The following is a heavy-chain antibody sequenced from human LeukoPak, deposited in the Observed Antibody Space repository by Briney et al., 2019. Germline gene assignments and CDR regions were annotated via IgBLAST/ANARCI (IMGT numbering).Heavy chain of an antibody. D-gene: IGHD3-9*01. J-gene: IGHJ3*02. Sequence: PSETLSLTCTVSGGSISSSSYYWGWIRQPPGKGLEWIGSIYYSGSTYDNPSLKSRVTISVDTSKNQFSLKLSSVTAADTAVYYCASCDILTGYGIGAFDIWGQGTMVTVSS. V-gene: IGHV4-39*07. CDR3: ASCDILTGYGIGAFDI. CDR2: IYYSGST. CDR1: GGSISSSSYY.